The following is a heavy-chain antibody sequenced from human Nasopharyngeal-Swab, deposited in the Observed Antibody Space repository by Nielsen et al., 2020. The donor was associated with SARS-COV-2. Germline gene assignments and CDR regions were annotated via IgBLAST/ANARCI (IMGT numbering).Heavy chain of an antibody. Sequence: SETLSLTCTVSGGSISSYYWSWIRQPPGRGLEWIAEINHSGTTNYNPSLKSRVTLSVDTSVNQVSLELSSVTAADTAVYYCARGLSGIVPSPILGLGPYYSYYYMDVWGKGTTVTVSS. CDR3: ARGLSGIVPSPILGLGPYYSYYYMDV. D-gene: IGHD2-2*01. CDR2: INHSGTT. J-gene: IGHJ6*03. CDR1: GGSISSYY. V-gene: IGHV4-34*01.